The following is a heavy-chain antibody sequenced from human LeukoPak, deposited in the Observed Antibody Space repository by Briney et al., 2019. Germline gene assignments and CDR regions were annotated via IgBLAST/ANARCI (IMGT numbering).Heavy chain of an antibody. CDR3: ARDHSSESTDY. J-gene: IGHJ4*02. V-gene: IGHV3-48*04. Sequence: GGSLRLSCAASGFIFRSYAMSWVRQAPGKGLEWVSYISSSSSTIYYADSVKGRFTISRDNAKNSLYLQMNSLRAEDTAVYYCARDHSSESTDYWGQGTLVTVSS. CDR1: GFIFRSYA. D-gene: IGHD6-19*01. CDR2: ISSSSSTI.